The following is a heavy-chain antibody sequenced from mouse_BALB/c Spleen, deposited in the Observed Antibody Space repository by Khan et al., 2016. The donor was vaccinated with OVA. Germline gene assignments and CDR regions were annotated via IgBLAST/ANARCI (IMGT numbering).Heavy chain of an antibody. J-gene: IGHJ4*01. Sequence: QVHLQQSGPGLVAPSQSLSITCTVSGFSLSRYNIHWVRQPPGKGLEWLGMIWAGGGTVYNSTLKSRLNISKDNSKSQVLLQMNRLQTEDTAMYYCARAYYKYDGNYAMDFWGQGATVTVAS. V-gene: IGHV2-6-4*01. D-gene: IGHD2-14*01. CDR1: GFSLSRYN. CDR3: ARAYYKYDGNYAMDF. CDR2: IWAGGGT.